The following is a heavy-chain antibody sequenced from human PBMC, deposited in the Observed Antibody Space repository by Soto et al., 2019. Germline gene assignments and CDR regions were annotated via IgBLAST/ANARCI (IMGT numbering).Heavy chain of an antibody. CDR1: GGTFSSYA. CDR3: ASTGGSYYDSSGYRSNAFDI. CDR2: LIPIFGTA. V-gene: IGHV1-69*06. Sequence: QVQLVQSGAEVKKPGSSVKVSCKASGGTFSSYAISWVRQAPGQGLEWMGGLIPIFGTANYAQKFQGRVTITADKSTSTAYMELSSLRSEDTDVYYCASTGGSYYDSSGYRSNAFDIWGQGTMVTVSS. D-gene: IGHD3-22*01. J-gene: IGHJ3*02.